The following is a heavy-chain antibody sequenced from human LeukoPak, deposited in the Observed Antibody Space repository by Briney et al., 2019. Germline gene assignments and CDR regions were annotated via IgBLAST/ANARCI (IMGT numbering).Heavy chain of an antibody. CDR2: IKQDGSEK. V-gene: IGHV3-7*01. D-gene: IGHD3-16*01. Sequence: GGSLRLSCAASGFTFSSYWMSWVRQAPGKGLEWVANIKQDGSEKYYVDSVMGRFTISRDNAKNSLYLQMNSLRAEDTAVYYCARTPRGYDYVWGSYRVYFDYWGQGTLVTVSS. CDR3: ARTPRGYDYVWGSYRVYFDY. CDR1: GFTFSSYW. J-gene: IGHJ4*02.